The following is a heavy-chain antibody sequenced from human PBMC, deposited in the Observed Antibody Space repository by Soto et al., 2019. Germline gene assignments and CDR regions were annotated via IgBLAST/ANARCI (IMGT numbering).Heavy chain of an antibody. CDR2: TYHRSKWYY. Sequence: QIQLQQSGPGLVKPSQTLSVTCAISGDSVFSDSAAWNWIRQSPSRGLEWLGRTYHRSKWYYDYAESVKSRITINPDTSKNQFSLQLNSVTPEDTAVYSCASGWAFHIWGQGTMVTVSS. V-gene: IGHV6-1*01. CDR3: ASGWAFHI. J-gene: IGHJ3*02. CDR1: GDSVFSDSAA.